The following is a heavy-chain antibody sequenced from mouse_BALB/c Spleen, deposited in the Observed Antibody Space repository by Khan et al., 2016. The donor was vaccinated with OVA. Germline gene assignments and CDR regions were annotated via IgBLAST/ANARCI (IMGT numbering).Heavy chain of an antibody. Sequence: QVQLKQSGPGLVQPSQSLSITCTVSGFSLTNYGVHWVRQSPGKGLEWLGLIWSGGSTDYNAAFISGLSISKDNSKSQVFFNMNSLQANDTAVYYCARNYDYDEGLAYWGQGTLVTVSA. D-gene: IGHD2-4*01. V-gene: IGHV2-2*02. J-gene: IGHJ3*01. CDR3: ARNYDYDEGLAY. CDR2: IWSGGST. CDR1: GFSLTNYG.